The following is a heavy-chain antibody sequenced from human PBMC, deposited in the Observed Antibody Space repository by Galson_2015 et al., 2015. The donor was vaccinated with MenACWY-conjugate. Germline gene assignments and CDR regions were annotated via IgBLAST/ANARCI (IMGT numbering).Heavy chain of an antibody. Sequence: LSLTCTVSGGSISSSSYYWGWIRQPPGKGLEWIGSIYYSGSTYYNPSHKSRVTISVDTSKNQFSLKLSSVTAADTAVYYCARDQAYYDSSGLYWGQGTLVTVSS. CDR1: GGSISSSSYY. CDR2: IYYSGST. D-gene: IGHD3-22*01. CDR3: ARDQAYYDSSGLY. J-gene: IGHJ4*02. V-gene: IGHV4-39*07.